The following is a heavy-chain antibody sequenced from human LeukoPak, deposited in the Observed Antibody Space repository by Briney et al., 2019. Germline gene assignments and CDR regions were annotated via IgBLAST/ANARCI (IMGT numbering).Heavy chain of an antibody. CDR2: ISWNSGSI. CDR1: GFTFDDYA. J-gene: IGHJ5*02. V-gene: IGHV3-9*01. Sequence: GGSLRLSCAASGFTFDDYAMHWVRQAPGKGLEWVSGISWNSGSIGYADSVKGRFTISRDSAKNSLYLQMNSLRPEDTALYYCTKDRYDFWSGYSWFDPWGQGTLVTVSS. CDR3: TKDRYDFWSGYSWFDP. D-gene: IGHD3-3*01.